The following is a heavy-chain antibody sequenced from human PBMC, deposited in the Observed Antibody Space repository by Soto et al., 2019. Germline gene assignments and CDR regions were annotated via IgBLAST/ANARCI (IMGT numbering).Heavy chain of an antibody. CDR2: ISSSSSTI. D-gene: IGHD6-6*01. V-gene: IGHV3-48*02. CDR3: ARLRSSLSYYFDY. J-gene: IGHJ4*02. Sequence: EVQMVESGGGLVQPGGSLRLSCAASGFTFSSYSMNWVRQAPGKGLEWVSYISSSSSTIYYADSVKGRFTISRDNDKNSLYLKMNSLRDDDTAVYYCARLRSSLSYYFDYWGQGTLVTVSS. CDR1: GFTFSSYS.